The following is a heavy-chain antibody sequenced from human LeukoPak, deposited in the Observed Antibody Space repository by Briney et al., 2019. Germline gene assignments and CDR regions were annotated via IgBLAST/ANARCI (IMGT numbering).Heavy chain of an antibody. Sequence: GESLKISCKDSGYSFTAYWIAWVRQMPGKGLEWMGILYPGDSDTRYSPSFQGQVTISADKSISTAYLQWSSLKASDTAMYYCARRHPSRNAFDIWGQGTMVTVSS. CDR3: ARRHPSRNAFDI. D-gene: IGHD6-13*01. V-gene: IGHV5-51*01. CDR2: LYPGDSDT. CDR1: GYSFTAYW. J-gene: IGHJ3*02.